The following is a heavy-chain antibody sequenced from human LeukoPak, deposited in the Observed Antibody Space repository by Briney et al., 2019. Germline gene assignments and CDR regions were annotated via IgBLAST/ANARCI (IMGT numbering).Heavy chain of an antibody. D-gene: IGHD3-10*01. J-gene: IGHJ5*02. CDR2: ISYDGSNK. V-gene: IGHV3-30*18. CDR1: GFTFSSYG. CDR3: AKDYAMVQGVMRLLDP. Sequence: GRSLRLSCAASGFTFSSYGMHWVRQAPGKGLEWVAVISYDGSNKYYADSVKGRFTISREHSKNTLYLQMNSLRAEDTAVYYCAKDYAMVQGVMRLLDPWGQGTLVTVSS.